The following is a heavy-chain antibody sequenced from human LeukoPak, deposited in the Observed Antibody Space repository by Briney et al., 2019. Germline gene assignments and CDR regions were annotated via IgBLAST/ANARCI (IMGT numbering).Heavy chain of an antibody. V-gene: IGHV3-30-3*01. CDR1: GFTFSSYA. CDR3: ARDRITMVRGVTLSSY. Sequence: PGRSLRLSCAASGFTFSSYAMHWVRQAPGKGLEWVAVISYDGSNKYYADSVKGRFTISRDNSKNTLYLQMNSLRAEDTAVYYCARDRITMVRGVTLSSYWGQGTLVTVSS. J-gene: IGHJ4*02. CDR2: ISYDGSNK. D-gene: IGHD3-10*01.